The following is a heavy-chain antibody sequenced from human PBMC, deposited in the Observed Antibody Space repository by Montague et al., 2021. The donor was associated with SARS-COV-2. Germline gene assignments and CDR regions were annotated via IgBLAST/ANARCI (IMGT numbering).Heavy chain of an antibody. V-gene: IGHV5-51*01. CDR3: AKCGPEYGDLPGL. CDR1: GYSFTNYW. D-gene: IGHD4-17*01. J-gene: IGHJ4*02. CDR2: IYPGDSDA. Sequence: QSGAEVKKPGESLKISCKGSGYSFTNYWIGWVRQMPGRGLEWMGIIYPGDSDARYSPSFQGQVTISADESISTAYLQWSSLRASDTAIYYCAKCGPEYGDLPGLWGQGTLVTVSS.